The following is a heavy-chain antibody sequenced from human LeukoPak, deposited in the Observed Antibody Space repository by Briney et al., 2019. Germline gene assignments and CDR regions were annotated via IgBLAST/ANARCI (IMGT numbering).Heavy chain of an antibody. D-gene: IGHD2-15*01. CDR3: AKEREYCSSGSCHYDLDV. Sequence: SETLSLTCTVSGDPMKSYYWTWIRQPPGKGLEWIGYIYYTGSTNYNPSLKSRVTISVDTSKNQFSLKLSSVTAADTAVYYCAKEREYCSSGSCHYDLDVWGQGTTVTVSS. J-gene: IGHJ6*02. CDR1: GDPMKSYY. CDR2: IYYTGST. V-gene: IGHV4-59*01.